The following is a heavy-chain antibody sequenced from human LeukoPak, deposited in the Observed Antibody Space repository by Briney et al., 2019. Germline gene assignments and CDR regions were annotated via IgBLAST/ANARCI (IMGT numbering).Heavy chain of an antibody. J-gene: IGHJ4*02. CDR3: AKDRSMTTVTPFDN. CDR2: ISSSSSTI. CDR1: GFTFSSYS. Sequence: GGSLRLSCAASGFTFSSYSMNWVRQAPGKGLEWVSYISSSSSTIYYADSVKGRFTISRDNSKNTVYLQMNSLRAEDTAVYYCAKDRSMTTVTPFDNWGQGTLVAVSS. D-gene: IGHD4-17*01. V-gene: IGHV3-48*01.